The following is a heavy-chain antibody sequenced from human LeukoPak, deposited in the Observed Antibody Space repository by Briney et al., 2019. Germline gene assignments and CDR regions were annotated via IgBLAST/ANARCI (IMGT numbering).Heavy chain of an antibody. J-gene: IGHJ4*02. CDR3: AKEPHSSRYYFDY. CDR2: ISGSGDST. D-gene: IGHD3-22*01. Sequence: GGSLRLSCAASGFTFSSYAMSWVRQAPGKGLEWVSVISGSGDSTHYADSVKGRFTISRDNSKNTLYVQMNSLRAEDTAVYYCAKEPHSSRYYFDYWGQGTLVTVSS. CDR1: GFTFSSYA. V-gene: IGHV3-23*01.